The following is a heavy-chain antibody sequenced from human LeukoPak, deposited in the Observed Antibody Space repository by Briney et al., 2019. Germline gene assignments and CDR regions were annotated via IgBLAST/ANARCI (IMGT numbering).Heavy chain of an antibody. CDR3: ARDGLGVPFCY. Sequence: GGSLRLSCAASGFTVSSNYVSWVRQAPGKGLEWVSVIYSGGSTYYADPVKGRFTISRDNSKNTLYLQMNSLRAEDTAVYYCARDGLGVPFCYWGQGTLVTVSS. D-gene: IGHD3/OR15-3a*01. CDR1: GFTVSSNY. V-gene: IGHV3-53*01. CDR2: IYSGGST. J-gene: IGHJ4*02.